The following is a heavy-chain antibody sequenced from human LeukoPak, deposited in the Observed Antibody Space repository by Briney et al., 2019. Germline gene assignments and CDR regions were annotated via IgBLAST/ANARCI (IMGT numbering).Heavy chain of an antibody. J-gene: IGHJ4*02. D-gene: IGHD4-23*01. Sequence: GGSLRLSCAASGFTFSSYGMHWVRQAPGKGLEWVAVISYDGSNKYYADSVKGRFTISRDNSKNSLYLQMNSLRGEDTAAYYCARHVSGRWELFFDSWGQGALVTVSS. CDR1: GFTFSSYG. CDR2: ISYDGSNK. V-gene: IGHV3-30*03. CDR3: ARHVSGRWELFFDS.